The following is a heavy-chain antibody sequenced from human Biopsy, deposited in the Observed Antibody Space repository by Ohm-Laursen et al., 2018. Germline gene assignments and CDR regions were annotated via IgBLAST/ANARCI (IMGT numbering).Heavy chain of an antibody. D-gene: IGHD2-2*02. CDR2: IHYTGSPI. J-gene: IGHJ6*02. CDR1: GFTFSDYY. V-gene: IGHV3-11*01. CDR3: ARRIPLYGMDV. Sequence: SLRLSCAASGFTFSDYYMSWIRQAPGKGLEWVANIHYTGSPIYYADSVRGRFTISRDNGEYSLFLQMNSLRVDDTAVYYCARRIPLYGMDVWGQGTTVTVSS.